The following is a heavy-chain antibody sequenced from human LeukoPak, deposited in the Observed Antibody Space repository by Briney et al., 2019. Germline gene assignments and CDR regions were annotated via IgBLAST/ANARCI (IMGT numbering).Heavy chain of an antibody. Sequence: SQTLSLTCTVSGVSITSGTYYWTLIRQPAGKGLEWIGRIYSTGRGNYNPSLKSRVTMLLDTSKNHISLKLSSVTAADTAVYYCARDPVVAPTSMQFDWYFDLWGRGTLVTVSS. D-gene: IGHD2-15*01. V-gene: IGHV4-61*02. CDR1: GVSITSGTYY. J-gene: IGHJ2*01. CDR3: ARDPVVAPTSMQFDWYFDL. CDR2: IYSTGRG.